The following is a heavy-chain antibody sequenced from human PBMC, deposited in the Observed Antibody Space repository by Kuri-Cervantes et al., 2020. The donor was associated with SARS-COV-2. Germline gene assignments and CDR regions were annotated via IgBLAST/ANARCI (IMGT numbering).Heavy chain of an antibody. CDR3: ARNRRTGGYSFGFDL. Sequence: ASVKVSCKASGYTFTDYYMHWVRQAPGQGPEWMGWINPNGGTNSAQKFQGRVTMTRDTSTSTVHMELSRLRFDDTAVFYCARNRRTGGYSFGFDLRGQGTLVTVSS. D-gene: IGHD5-18*01. CDR1: GYTFTDYY. J-gene: IGHJ4*02. CDR2: INPNGGT. V-gene: IGHV1-2*02.